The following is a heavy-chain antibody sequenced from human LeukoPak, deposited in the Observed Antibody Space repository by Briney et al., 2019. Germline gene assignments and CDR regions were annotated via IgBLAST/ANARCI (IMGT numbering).Heavy chain of an antibody. D-gene: IGHD3-3*01. Sequence: PGGSLRLSCAASGFTFSNYVMSWVRQAPGKGLEWVANIKQDGSEKYYVDSVKGRFTISRDNAKNSLYLQMNSLRAEDTAVYYCARGSEIYDFWSGYYETSFDYWGQGTLVTVSS. CDR3: ARGSEIYDFWSGYYETSFDY. CDR2: IKQDGSEK. J-gene: IGHJ4*02. V-gene: IGHV3-7*04. CDR1: GFTFSNYV.